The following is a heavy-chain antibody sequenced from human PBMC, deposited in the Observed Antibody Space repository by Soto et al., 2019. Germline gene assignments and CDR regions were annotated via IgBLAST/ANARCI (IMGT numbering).Heavy chain of an antibody. J-gene: IGHJ4*02. CDR2: IYNTGST. V-gene: IGHV4-59*01. CDR3: ARSPDRYYFDY. CDR1: GGSISGYY. D-gene: IGHD3-16*02. Sequence: QVLLQESGPGLVKPSETLSLSCNVSGGSISGYYWTWIRQPPGKGLEWIGYIYNTGSTNYSPSLKSRVTVSVDTSKNQFSLKLNSVTAADTAVYYCARSPDRYYFDYWGQGTLVTVSS.